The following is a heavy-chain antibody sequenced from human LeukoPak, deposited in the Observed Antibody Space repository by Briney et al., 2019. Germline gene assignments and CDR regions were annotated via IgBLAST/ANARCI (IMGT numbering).Heavy chain of an antibody. Sequence: GGSLRLSCAASGFTVDSNYLSWVRQAPGKGLEWVSHIKSDGSSTSYADSVKGRFTISRDNAKNMLYLQMNSLRDEDTAVYYCAARGYCSSTSCLLEYWGQGTLVTVSS. CDR1: GFTVDSNY. J-gene: IGHJ4*02. CDR2: IKSDGSST. D-gene: IGHD2-2*01. CDR3: AARGYCSSTSCLLEY. V-gene: IGHV3-74*01.